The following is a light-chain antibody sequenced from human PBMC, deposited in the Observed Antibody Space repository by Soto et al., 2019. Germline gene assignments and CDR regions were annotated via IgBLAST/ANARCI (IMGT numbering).Light chain of an antibody. CDR1: SSDVGGYNY. J-gene: IGLJ1*01. Sequence: QSALTQPASVSGSPGQSITISCTGTSSDVGGYNYVSWFQQHPGKAPKLMIYDVSNRPSGVSNRFSGSKSGNTASLTISGLQAEDESDYYCSSYKSRTTEVFGTGTKLTFL. V-gene: IGLV2-14*03. CDR3: SSYKSRTTEV. CDR2: DVS.